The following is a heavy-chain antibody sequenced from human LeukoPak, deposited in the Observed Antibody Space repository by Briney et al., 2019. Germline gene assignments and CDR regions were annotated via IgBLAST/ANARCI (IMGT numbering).Heavy chain of an antibody. Sequence: SVKVSCKASGGTFSSYAISWVRQAPGQGLEWMGGIIPIFGTANYAQKLQGRVTMTTDTSTSTAYMELRSLRPDDTAVYYCARDVPGYDILTGYYWDYWGQGTLVTVSS. CDR1: GGTFSSYA. V-gene: IGHV1-69*05. CDR2: IIPIFGTA. J-gene: IGHJ4*02. CDR3: ARDVPGYDILTGYYWDY. D-gene: IGHD3-9*01.